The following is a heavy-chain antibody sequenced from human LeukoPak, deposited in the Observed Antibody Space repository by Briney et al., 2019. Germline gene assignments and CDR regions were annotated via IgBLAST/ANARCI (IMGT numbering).Heavy chain of an antibody. CDR1: GFSIAIGYY. CDR3: ARVEGYSYGYFDY. D-gene: IGHD5-18*01. Sequence: SETLSLTCTVSGFSIAIGYYWGWIRQPPGKGLEWIGSIFHNETTYYNPSLKSRVSISVDTSKNQFSLRLRSVTAADTAVYYCARVEGYSYGYFDYWGQGTLVTVSS. J-gene: IGHJ4*02. V-gene: IGHV4-38-2*02. CDR2: IFHNETT.